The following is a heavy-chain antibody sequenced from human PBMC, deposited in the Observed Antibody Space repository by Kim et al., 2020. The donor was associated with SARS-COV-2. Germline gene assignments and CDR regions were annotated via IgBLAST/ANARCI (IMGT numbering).Heavy chain of an antibody. CDR2: INPNSGGT. D-gene: IGHD6-19*01. CDR1: GYTFTGYY. Sequence: ASVKVSCKASGYTFTGYYMHWVRQAPGQGLEWMGWINPNSGGTNYAQKFQGRVTMTRDTSISTAYMELSRLRSDDTAVYYCARATAVAGTGYYYYYGMDVWGQGTTVTVSS. J-gene: IGHJ6*02. CDR3: ARATAVAGTGYYYYYGMDV. V-gene: IGHV1-2*02.